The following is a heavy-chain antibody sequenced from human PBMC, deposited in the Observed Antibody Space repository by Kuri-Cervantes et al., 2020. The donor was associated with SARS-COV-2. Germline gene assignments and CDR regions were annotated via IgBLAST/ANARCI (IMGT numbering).Heavy chain of an antibody. CDR1: GGSINSSSYY. Sequence: SETLSLTCTVSGGSINSSSYYWGWIRQPPGKGLEWIGSIYYSGSTYYNPSLKSRVTISVDTSKNQFSLKLSSVTAADTAVYYCARLRVDYGDYSRQYYFDYWGQGTLVTVSS. CDR2: IYYSGST. D-gene: IGHD4-17*01. CDR3: ARLRVDYGDYSRQYYFDY. J-gene: IGHJ4*02. V-gene: IGHV4-39*01.